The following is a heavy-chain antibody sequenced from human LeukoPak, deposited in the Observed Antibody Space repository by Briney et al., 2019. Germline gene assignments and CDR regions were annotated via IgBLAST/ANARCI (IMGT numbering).Heavy chain of an antibody. CDR1: GIIITSYW. CDR3: ASHSYGYNH. J-gene: IGHJ5*02. V-gene: IGHV3-7*01. Sequence: QSGGSLRLSCAASGIIITSYWMSWVCQTPGKGLEWVANIKQDGSEKNYVDSVKGRFTIFRDNARNSLYLQMNSLRAEDTAVYYCASHSYGYNHWGQGTLVIVSS. CDR2: IKQDGSEK. D-gene: IGHD3-16*01.